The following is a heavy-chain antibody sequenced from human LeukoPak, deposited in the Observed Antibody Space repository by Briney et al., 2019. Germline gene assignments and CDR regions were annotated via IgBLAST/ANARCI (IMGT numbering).Heavy chain of an antibody. CDR1: RITFGHHA. Sequence: GGSLRLSCVASRITFGHHAMNWVRQAPGKGLEWVSAISGSGGSTYYADSVKGRFTISRDNSKNTLYLQMNSLRAEDTAVYYCAKDPERVVVVPAASDSAYYYYGMDVWGQGTTVTVSS. V-gene: IGHV3-23*01. D-gene: IGHD2-2*01. CDR3: AKDPERVVVVPAASDSAYYYYGMDV. J-gene: IGHJ6*02. CDR2: ISGSGGST.